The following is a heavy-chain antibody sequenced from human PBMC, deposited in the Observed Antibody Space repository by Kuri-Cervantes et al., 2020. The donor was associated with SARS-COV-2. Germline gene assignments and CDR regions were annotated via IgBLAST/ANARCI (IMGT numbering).Heavy chain of an antibody. CDR2: ISNDGKNK. CDR3: AKDRVGVHDF. Sequence: GESLKISCAASGFNFSRTDMHWVRQAPGKGLEWVAVISNDGKNKKCMASGKGRFTISRDNSQNTLYLQMKSLTSEDTAMYYCAKDRVGVHDFWGQGTLVTVSS. J-gene: IGHJ4*02. D-gene: IGHD2-21*01. V-gene: IGHV3-30*18. CDR1: GFNFSRTD.